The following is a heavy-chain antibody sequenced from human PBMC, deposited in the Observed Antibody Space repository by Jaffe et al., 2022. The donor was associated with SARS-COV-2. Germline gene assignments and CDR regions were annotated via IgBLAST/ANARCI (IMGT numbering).Heavy chain of an antibody. Sequence: QVQLVESGGGVVQPGRSLRLSCAASGFTFSSYAMHWVRQAPGKGLEWVAVISYDGSNKYYADSVKGRFTISRDNSKNTLYLQMNSLRAEDTAVYYCARVLGDDSSGYGVDYWGQGTLVTVSS. CDR2: ISYDGSNK. J-gene: IGHJ4*02. CDR1: GFTFSSYA. V-gene: IGHV3-30-3*01. CDR3: ARVLGDDSSGYGVDY. D-gene: IGHD3-22*01.